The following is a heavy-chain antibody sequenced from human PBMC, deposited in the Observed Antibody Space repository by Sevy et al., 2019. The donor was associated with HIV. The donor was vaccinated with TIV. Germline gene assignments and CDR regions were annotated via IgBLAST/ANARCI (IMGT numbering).Heavy chain of an antibody. CDR3: ATEYSYDY. Sequence: ASVKVSCKASGHTFSGYYIQWVRQAPGQGLEWMGWINSNSGAISYAQKFQDSVTMTRDTSISTAYMELSRLTSDDTAVYYCATEYSYDYWGQGTLVTVSS. D-gene: IGHD4-4*01. CDR1: GHTFSGYY. V-gene: IGHV1-2*02. CDR2: INSNSGAI. J-gene: IGHJ4*02.